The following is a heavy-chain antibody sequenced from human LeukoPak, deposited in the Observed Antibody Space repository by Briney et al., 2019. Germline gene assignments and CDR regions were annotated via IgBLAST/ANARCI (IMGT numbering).Heavy chain of an antibody. CDR1: GGSFSGYY. CDR3: ARQGGYYYYYYMDV. CDR2: INHSGST. Sequence: SETLSLTCAVYGGSFSGYYWSWLRQPPGKGLEWIGEINHSGSTNYNPSLKSRVTISVDTSKNQFSLKLSSVTAADTAVYYCARQGGYYYYYYMDVWGKGTTVTISS. V-gene: IGHV4-34*01. D-gene: IGHD3-16*01. J-gene: IGHJ6*03.